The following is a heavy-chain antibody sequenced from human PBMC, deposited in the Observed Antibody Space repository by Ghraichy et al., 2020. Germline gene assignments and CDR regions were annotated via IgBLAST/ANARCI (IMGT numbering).Heavy chain of an antibody. J-gene: IGHJ6*02. V-gene: IGHV1-24*01. CDR1: GYSLTELS. D-gene: IGHD2-15*01. CDR2: FDPEDGER. CDR3: APSMAVVVADVLWGYYGMSV. Sequence: ASVKVSCKVSGYSLTELSMHWVRQAPGKGLEWMGGFDPEDGERIYAQNFQGRVTMTEDTSTDTAYMELSSLRSEDSAVYYCAPSMAVVVADVLWGYYGMSVWGQGTTVTVSS.